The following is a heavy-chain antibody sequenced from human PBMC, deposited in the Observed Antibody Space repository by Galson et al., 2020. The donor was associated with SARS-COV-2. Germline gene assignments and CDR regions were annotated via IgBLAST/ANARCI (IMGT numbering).Heavy chain of an antibody. CDR3: ARDDDSSGMGAFDV. CDR2: IGADGRT. CDR1: GFTFSTHD. Sequence: GGSLRLPCAASGFTFSTHDMHWVRQLTGKGLDWVSGIGADGRTYYPDSLKGRFTISRDNARNSLHLQMNSLTAGDTAVYYCARDDDSSGMGAFDVWGRGTMVTVSS. J-gene: IGHJ3*01. V-gene: IGHV3-13*01. D-gene: IGHD3-22*01.